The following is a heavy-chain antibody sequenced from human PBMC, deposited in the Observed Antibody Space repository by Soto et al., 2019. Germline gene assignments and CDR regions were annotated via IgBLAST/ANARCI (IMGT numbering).Heavy chain of an antibody. V-gene: IGHV3-48*04. CDR1: GFTFSSYS. Sequence: GGSLRLSCAASGFTFSSYSMNWVRQAPGKGLEWVSYISSSSSTIYYADSVKGRFTISRDNAKNSLYLQMNSLRAEDTAVYYCARGPNKEKYCSGGSCYSYFFDYWGQGTLVTVSS. J-gene: IGHJ4*02. D-gene: IGHD2-15*01. CDR2: ISSSSSTI. CDR3: ARGPNKEKYCSGGSCYSYFFDY.